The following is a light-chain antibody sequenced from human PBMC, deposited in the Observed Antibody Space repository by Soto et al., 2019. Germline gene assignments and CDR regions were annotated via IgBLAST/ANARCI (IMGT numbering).Light chain of an antibody. Sequence: DIQMTQSPSSLSASVGVRVTITCRASKGISNYLAWFQQKAGKAPKSLIYGASNLQSGAPSKFSGSGSGTDFTLTISSLQPEDFATYYCQQYDSYPLTFGGGTKLEIK. CDR3: QQYDSYPLT. CDR2: GAS. CDR1: KGISNY. J-gene: IGKJ4*01. V-gene: IGKV1-16*02.